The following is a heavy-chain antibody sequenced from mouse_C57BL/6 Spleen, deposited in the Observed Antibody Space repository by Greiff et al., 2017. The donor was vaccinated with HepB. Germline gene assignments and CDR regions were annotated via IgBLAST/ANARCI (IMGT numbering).Heavy chain of an antibody. D-gene: IGHD2-5*01. CDR1: GYTFTSYT. CDR2: INPSSGYT. CDR3: ARPYYSNYNFDY. V-gene: IGHV1-4*01. Sequence: QVHVKQSGAELARPGASVKMSCKASGYTFTSYTMHWVKQRPGQGLEWIGYINPSSGYTKYNQKFKDKATLTADKSSSTAYMQLSSLTSEDSAVYYCARPYYSNYNFDYWGQGTTLTVSS. J-gene: IGHJ2*01.